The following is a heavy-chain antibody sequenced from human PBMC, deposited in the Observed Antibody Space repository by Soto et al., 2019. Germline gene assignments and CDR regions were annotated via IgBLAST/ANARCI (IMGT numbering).Heavy chain of an antibody. CDR2: INPKRSTT. J-gene: IGHJ5*01. Sequence: VLVKVCGKSYGCRRKGNRLEWRREAPGQGLEWMGWINPKRSTTDYPQKFQGRVTMTSDTSTSTAYMELSRLTFDDTAVYFCGRKEVTTDLVDASGHGTTDTVTT. CDR1: GCRRKGNR. V-gene: IGHV1-2*02. CDR3: GRKEVTTDLVDA. D-gene: IGHD3-3*01.